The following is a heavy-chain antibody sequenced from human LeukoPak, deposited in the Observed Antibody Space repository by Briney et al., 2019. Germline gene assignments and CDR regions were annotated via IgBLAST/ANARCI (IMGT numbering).Heavy chain of an antibody. CDR3: ARPALVGEIFEY. CDR2: IKQGGNDQ. D-gene: IGHD1-26*01. Sequence: GGSLRLSCAASGFTFNDYWMSWVRQAPGKGLEWVADIKQGGNDQKYVDSVKGRFTISRDNTKNSLYLQMNSLRAEDTAVYYCARPALVGEIFEYWGQGTLVTVSS. V-gene: IGHV3-7*01. CDR1: GFTFNDYW. J-gene: IGHJ4*02.